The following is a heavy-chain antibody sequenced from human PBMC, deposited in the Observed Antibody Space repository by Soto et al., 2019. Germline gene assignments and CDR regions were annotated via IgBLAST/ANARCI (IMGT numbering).Heavy chain of an antibody. Sequence: QVQLVQSGADVKKPGASVKVSCKASGYTCTSYARHWVRQAPGQRLEWMGGINAGNGNTKYSQTFQGRVTITRDTSASTAYMELSRLSSAVTAVFDCAGGPGGPGGPGAYWGQGTLVTVSS. CDR2: INAGNGNT. CDR3: AGGPGGPGGPGAY. CDR1: GYTCTSYA. D-gene: IGHD2-15*01. V-gene: IGHV1-3*01. J-gene: IGHJ4*02.